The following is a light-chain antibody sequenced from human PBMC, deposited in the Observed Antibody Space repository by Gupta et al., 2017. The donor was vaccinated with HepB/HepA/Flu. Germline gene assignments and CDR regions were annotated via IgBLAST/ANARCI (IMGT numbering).Light chain of an antibody. Sequence: DIQMTQSPSSLSASVGDRVTITCRASQSISSYLNWYQQKPGKAPKVLIYAASSVQSGVTSRFSGSGSVTXFTLTIXRLQPEDFATYYCQQSYSTPRTFGXGTKVEIK. CDR3: QQSYSTPRT. J-gene: IGKJ1*01. CDR2: AAS. CDR1: QSISSY. V-gene: IGKV1-39*01.